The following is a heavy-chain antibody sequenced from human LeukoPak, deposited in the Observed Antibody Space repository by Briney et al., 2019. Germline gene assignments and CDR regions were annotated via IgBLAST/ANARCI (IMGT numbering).Heavy chain of an antibody. J-gene: IGHJ5*02. CDR1: GYTFTSYG. V-gene: IGHV1-18*01. D-gene: IGHD3-22*01. CDR2: ISSYNGNT. Sequence: ASLKVPCKASGYTFTSYGISWVRQAPGQGLEWMGWISSYNGNTNYAQKLQGRVTMTTDTSTSTAYMELRSLRSDDTAVYYCARAYYYDSSGYFLNWFDPWGQGTLVTVSS. CDR3: ARAYYYDSSGYFLNWFDP.